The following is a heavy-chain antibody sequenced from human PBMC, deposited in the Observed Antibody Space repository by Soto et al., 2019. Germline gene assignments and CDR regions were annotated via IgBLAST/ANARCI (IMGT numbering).Heavy chain of an antibody. Sequence: QVHLVQSGAEVKMPGSPVRVSCASSGGAFSTSDIGWVRQAPGQGLEWMGGIIPVFGAANYAQTFKGTVTTSADEATRRAYLETGRLKAEETATYYCASVPRSGWAHAAVDVWGPGT. CDR3: ASVPRSGWAHAAVDV. CDR2: IIPVFGAA. D-gene: IGHD3-22*01. V-gene: IGHV1-69*01. CDR1: GGAFSTSD. J-gene: IGHJ3*01.